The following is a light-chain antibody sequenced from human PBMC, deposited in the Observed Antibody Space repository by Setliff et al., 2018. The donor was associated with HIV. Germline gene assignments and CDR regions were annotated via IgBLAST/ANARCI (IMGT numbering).Light chain of an antibody. Sequence: QSVLTQPASVSGSPGQSITISCTGTSADVGGYNYVSWYQQHPGKAPKLIIYDVSDRPSGVSNRFSGSKSGNTASLSISGLQAEDEADYYCSSYTTTSTPWVFGGGTQLPS. CDR1: SADVGGYNY. V-gene: IGLV2-14*03. CDR2: DVS. CDR3: SSYTTTSTPWV. J-gene: IGLJ3*02.